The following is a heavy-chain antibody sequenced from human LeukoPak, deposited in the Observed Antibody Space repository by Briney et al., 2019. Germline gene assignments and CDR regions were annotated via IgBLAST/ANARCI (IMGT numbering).Heavy chain of an antibody. V-gene: IGHV3-21*01. CDR3: ARDYYDSSGYYSIDY. CDR1: GFTFSSYS. D-gene: IGHD3-22*01. CDR2: ISSSSSYI. J-gene: IGHJ4*02. Sequence: GGSLRLSCAASGFTFSSYSMSWVRQAPGKGLEWVSSISSSSSYIYYADSVKGRFTISRDNAKNSLYLQMNSLRAEDTAVYYCARDYYDSSGYYSIDYWGQGTLVTVSS.